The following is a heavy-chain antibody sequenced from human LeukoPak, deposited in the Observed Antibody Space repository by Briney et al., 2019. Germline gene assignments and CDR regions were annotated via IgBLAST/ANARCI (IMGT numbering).Heavy chain of an antibody. CDR3: TSRVVVPAAISDY. J-gene: IGHJ4*02. CDR2: ISYDGSNK. D-gene: IGHD2-2*01. CDR1: GFTFSSYA. V-gene: IGHV3-30-3*01. Sequence: GGSLRLSCAASGFTFSSYAMHWVRQAPGKGLEWVAVISYDGSNKYYADSVKGRFTISRDNSKNTLYLQMNSLRAEDTAVYYCTSRVVVPAAISDYWGQGTLVTVSS.